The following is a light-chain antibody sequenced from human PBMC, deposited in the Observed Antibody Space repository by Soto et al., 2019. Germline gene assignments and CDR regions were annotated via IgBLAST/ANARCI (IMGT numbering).Light chain of an antibody. CDR3: LQHNTYPWT. CDR1: QGIGDD. J-gene: IGKJ1*01. CDR2: AAS. Sequence: DIQMTQSPSSLSASVGDRVIITCRASQGIGDDLGWYQQKPGKAPKRLIYAASSLQSGDPSRFSGSGSGTDFTLPISSLQPDDFASYYCLQHNTYPWTFGPGTKVEVK. V-gene: IGKV1-17*01.